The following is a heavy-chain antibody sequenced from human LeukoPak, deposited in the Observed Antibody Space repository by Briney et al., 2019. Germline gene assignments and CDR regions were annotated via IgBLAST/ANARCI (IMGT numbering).Heavy chain of an antibody. J-gene: IGHJ4*02. D-gene: IGHD2-2*01. Sequence: GGSLRLSCAASGFKFSRYSMKWVCQAPGKRLEWVSFISSSSSYIYYADSLKGRFTISRDNAKNSLYLQMNSLRAEDTAVYYCARVMGRYCSSTSCYVDYWGQGTLVTVSS. CDR1: GFKFSRYS. CDR3: ARVMGRYCSSTSCYVDY. V-gene: IGHV3-21*01. CDR2: ISSSSSYI.